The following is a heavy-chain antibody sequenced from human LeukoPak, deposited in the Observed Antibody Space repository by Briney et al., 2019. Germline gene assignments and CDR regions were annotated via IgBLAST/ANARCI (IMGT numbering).Heavy chain of an antibody. J-gene: IGHJ4*02. CDR2: IYYSGST. Sequence: GSLRLSCAASGFTFSSYSMNWVRQAPGKRLEWIGSIYYSGSTYYNPSLKSRVTISVDTSKNQFSLKLSSVTAADTAVYYCARAGGQWLAPSHFDYWGQGTLVTVSS. CDR3: ARAGGQWLAPSHFDY. D-gene: IGHD6-19*01. V-gene: IGHV4-39*07. CDR1: GFTFSSYS.